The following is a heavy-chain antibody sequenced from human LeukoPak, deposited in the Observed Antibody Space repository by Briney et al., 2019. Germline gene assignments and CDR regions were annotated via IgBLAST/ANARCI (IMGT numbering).Heavy chain of an antibody. CDR3: TTVTSPNRQSRWGYFQH. D-gene: IGHD3-16*01. J-gene: IGHJ1*01. V-gene: IGHV3-15*01. CDR2: IKSKTDGGTT. Sequence: PGGSLRLSCAASGSTFSNAWMSWVRQAPGKGLEWVGRIKSKTDGGTTDYAAPVKGRFTISRDDSKNTLYLQMNSLKTEDTAVYYCTTVTSPNRQSRWGYFQHWGQGTLVTVSS. CDR1: GSTFSNAW.